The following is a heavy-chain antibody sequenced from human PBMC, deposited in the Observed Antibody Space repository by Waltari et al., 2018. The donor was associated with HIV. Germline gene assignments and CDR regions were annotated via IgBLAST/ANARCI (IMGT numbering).Heavy chain of an antibody. CDR1: GYTFPSYD. J-gene: IGHJ5*02. CDR3: ARGPYYYGSGSYWFDP. CDR2: MNPNSGNT. V-gene: IGHV1-8*01. Sequence: QVQLVQSGAEVKKPGASVKVSCKASGYTFPSYDINWVRQATGHGLEWMGWMNPNSGNTGYAQKCQGRVTMTRNTSISTAYMELSSLRSEDTAVYYCARGPYYYGSGSYWFDPWGQGTLVTVSS. D-gene: IGHD3-10*01.